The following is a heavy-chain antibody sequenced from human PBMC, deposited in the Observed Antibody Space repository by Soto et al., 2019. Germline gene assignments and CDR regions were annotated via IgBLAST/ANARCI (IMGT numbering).Heavy chain of an antibody. J-gene: IGHJ4*02. Sequence: QITLKESGPTLVKPTQTLTLTCTFSGFSLSTSGVGVGWIRQPPGKALEWLALIYWDDDKRYSPSLKSRLTITKDNSKNQVVLTMTNMDPVDTATYYCAHLDYGDYRDYFDYWGQGTLVTVSS. V-gene: IGHV2-5*02. CDR3: AHLDYGDYRDYFDY. D-gene: IGHD4-17*01. CDR2: IYWDDDK. CDR1: GFSLSTSGVG.